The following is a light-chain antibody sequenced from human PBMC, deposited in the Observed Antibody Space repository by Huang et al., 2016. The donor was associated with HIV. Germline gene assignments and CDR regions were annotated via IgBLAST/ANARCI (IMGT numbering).Light chain of an antibody. CDR2: DAS. CDR1: QSISSS. J-gene: IGKJ4*01. CDR3: QQRSNWPPLT. V-gene: IGKV3-11*01. Sequence: EIVLTQSPATLSLSPGGRATLSCRASQSISSSLAWYQQRPGQAPRLLIYDASNRAACIPARFSGSGSGTDFTLTISSLEPEDFAVYYCQQRSNWPPLTFGGGTKVEIK.